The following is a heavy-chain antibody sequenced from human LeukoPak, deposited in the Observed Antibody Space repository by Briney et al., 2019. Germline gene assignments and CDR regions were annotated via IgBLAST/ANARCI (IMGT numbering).Heavy chain of an antibody. J-gene: IGHJ4*02. CDR3: AREGPQGDTAMVYYFDY. CDR1: GFTFSSYT. V-gene: IGHV3-21*01. Sequence: PGGSLRLSCAASGFTFSSYTMNWVRQAPGKGLEWVSSISGSSIYIYYIDSVKGRFTISRDNAKNSLYLQMNSLRAEDTAVYYCAREGPQGDTAMVYYFDYWGQGTLVTVSS. D-gene: IGHD5-18*01. CDR2: ISGSSIYI.